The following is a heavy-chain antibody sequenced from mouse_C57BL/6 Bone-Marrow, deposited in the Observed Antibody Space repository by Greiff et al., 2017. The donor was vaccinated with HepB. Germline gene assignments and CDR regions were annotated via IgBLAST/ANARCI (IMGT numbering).Heavy chain of an antibody. CDR3: ARDRTGPYSNWYFDV. D-gene: IGHD3-1*01. J-gene: IGHJ1*03. CDR2: ISDGGSYT. CDR1: GFTFSSYA. V-gene: IGHV5-4*01. Sequence: EVMLVESGGGLVKPGGSLKLSCAASGFTFSSYAMSWVRQTPEKRLEWVATISDGGSYTYYPDNVKGRFTISRDNAKNNLYLQMSHLKSEDTAMYYCARDRTGPYSNWYFDVWGTGTTVTVSS.